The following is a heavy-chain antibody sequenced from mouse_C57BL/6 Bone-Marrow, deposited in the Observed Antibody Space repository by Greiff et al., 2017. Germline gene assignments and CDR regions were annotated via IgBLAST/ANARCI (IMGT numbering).Heavy chain of an antibody. CDR3: ARGGGNYDYAMDY. CDR2: IYPGDGDT. V-gene: IGHV1-82*01. CDR1: GYAFSSSW. D-gene: IGHD2-1*01. Sequence: VQVVESGPELVKPGASVKISCKASGYAFSSSWMNWVKQRPGKGLEWIGRIYPGDGDTNYNGKFKGKATLTADNSSSTAYMQLSSLTSEDSAVYFCARGGGNYDYAMDYWGQGTSVTVSS. J-gene: IGHJ4*01.